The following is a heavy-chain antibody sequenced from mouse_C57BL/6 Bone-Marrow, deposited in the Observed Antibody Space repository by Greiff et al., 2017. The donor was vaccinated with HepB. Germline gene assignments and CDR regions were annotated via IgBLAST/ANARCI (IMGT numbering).Heavy chain of an antibody. CDR3: ARNGNYETWFAY. D-gene: IGHD2-1*01. Sequence: VQLQQPGAELVRPGSSVKLSCKASGYTFTSYWMHWVKQRPIQGLEWIGNIDPSDSETHYNQKFKDKATLTVDKSSSTAYMQLSSLTSEDSAVYYCARNGNYETWFAYWVQGTLVTVSA. CDR2: IDPSDSET. V-gene: IGHV1-52*01. CDR1: GYTFTSYW. J-gene: IGHJ3*01.